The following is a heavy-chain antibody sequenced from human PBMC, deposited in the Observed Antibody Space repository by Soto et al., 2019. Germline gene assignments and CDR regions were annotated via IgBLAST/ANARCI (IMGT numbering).Heavy chain of an antibody. Sequence: EVQLVESGGGLVQPGEALRLSCAASGFTFTKYWMHWVRLAPGKGPVWVSYISSDGTTTDYADSVKGRFTISRDNANNMLYLQMESLRVEDTAVYYCAIQDCTNDVCLEAAVTVGGALEYWGQGAQVTVSS. D-gene: IGHD2-8*01. J-gene: IGHJ4*02. V-gene: IGHV3-74*01. CDR1: GFTFTKYW. CDR3: AIQDCTNDVCLEAAVTVGGALEY. CDR2: ISSDGTTT.